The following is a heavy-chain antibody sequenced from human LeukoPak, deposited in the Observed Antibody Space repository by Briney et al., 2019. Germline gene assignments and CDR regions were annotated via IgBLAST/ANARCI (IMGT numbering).Heavy chain of an antibody. J-gene: IGHJ4*02. D-gene: IGHD6-13*01. CDR2: IWNDGSET. CDR3: ARDMGRAWYGPPDY. Sequence: GRSLRLSCAASGFIFSNYGMHWVRQAPGKRLEWVAVIWNDGSETFHADSVKGRFRIARDNSKNTLYLQMNGLRAEDTAVYFCARDMGRAWYGPPDYWGQGTLVTVSS. CDR1: GFIFSNYG. V-gene: IGHV3-33*01.